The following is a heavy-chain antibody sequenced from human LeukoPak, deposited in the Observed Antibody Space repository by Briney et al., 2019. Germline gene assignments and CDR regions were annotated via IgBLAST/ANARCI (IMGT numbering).Heavy chain of an antibody. CDR3: ARDRGGYPFDP. Sequence: SETLSLTCAVYGGSFSGYYWSWIRQPPGKGLEWIGEINHSGSTNYNPSLKSRVTISVDTSKNQFSLKLSSVTAADTAVYYCARDRGGYPFDPWGQGTLVTVSS. CDR1: GGSFSGYY. D-gene: IGHD3-22*01. V-gene: IGHV4-34*01. CDR2: INHSGST. J-gene: IGHJ5*02.